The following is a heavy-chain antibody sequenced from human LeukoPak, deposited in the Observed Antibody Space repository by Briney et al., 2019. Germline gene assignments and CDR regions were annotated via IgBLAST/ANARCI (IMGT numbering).Heavy chain of an antibody. CDR2: ITPFNGNT. CDR1: GYTFTYRY. Sequence: GSSVKVSCTASGYTFTYRYLHWVRQAPGQALEWMGWITPFNGNTNYAQKFQDRVTITRDRSMSTAYMELSSLRSEDTAMYYCATYYGDYVRAFDIWGQGTMVTVSS. V-gene: IGHV1-45*02. D-gene: IGHD4-17*01. CDR3: ATYYGDYVRAFDI. J-gene: IGHJ3*02.